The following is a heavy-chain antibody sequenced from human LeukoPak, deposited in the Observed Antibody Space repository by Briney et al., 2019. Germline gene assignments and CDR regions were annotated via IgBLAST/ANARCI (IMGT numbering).Heavy chain of an antibody. Sequence: GGSLRLSCAASGFTFSSYAMTWVRQAPGKGLEWVSSISGSGGSTYYADSVKGRFTISRDNSRNTLYLQMNSLRAEDTALYYCAKVGYYGSGNYFPFDSWGQGTLVTVSS. CDR3: AKVGYYGSGNYFPFDS. CDR1: GFTFSSYA. J-gene: IGHJ4*02. V-gene: IGHV3-23*01. CDR2: ISGSGGST. D-gene: IGHD3-10*01.